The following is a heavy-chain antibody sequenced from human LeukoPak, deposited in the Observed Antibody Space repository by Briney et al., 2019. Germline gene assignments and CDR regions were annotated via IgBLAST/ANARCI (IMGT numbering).Heavy chain of an antibody. J-gene: IGHJ4*02. Sequence: GESLKISCKLSGYSFTTYWIGWVRQMPGKGLEWMGIFYPGDSDTKYSPSFQGQVTISADKSISTAYLQWSSLKASDTAMYYCARPLVGSTDYWGQGTLVTVSS. V-gene: IGHV5-51*01. D-gene: IGHD1-26*01. CDR2: FYPGDSDT. CDR1: GYSFTTYW. CDR3: ARPLVGSTDY.